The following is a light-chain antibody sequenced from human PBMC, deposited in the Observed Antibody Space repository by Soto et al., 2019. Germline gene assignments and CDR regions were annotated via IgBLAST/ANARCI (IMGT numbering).Light chain of an antibody. CDR1: QSVSSN. V-gene: IGKV3-15*01. J-gene: IGKJ1*01. Sequence: EIVSPERGSSLSGTPRESATHSKRASQSVSSNLAWYQQKPGQAPRLLIYGASTRATGIPARFSGSGFGTEFNLTNSSLQSEDFAVYYCQQYNKWPRTFGQGTKVDIK. CDR3: QQYNKWPRT. CDR2: GAS.